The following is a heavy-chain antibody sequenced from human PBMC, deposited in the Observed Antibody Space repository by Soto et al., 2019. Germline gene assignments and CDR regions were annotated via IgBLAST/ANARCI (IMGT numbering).Heavy chain of an antibody. CDR1: GGSMSNRYYY. J-gene: IGHJ4*02. V-gene: IGHV4-31*03. CDR3: ARWVEVSLDYFDS. Sequence: QVQLQESGPGLVKPSQTLSLTCTVSGGSMSNRYYYWSWVRQNPGQGLEWIGHIFHSGRTYYNPSLKSRVSISVDTSKNQFTLNLNSGTAADTAVYYCARWVEVSLDYFDSWGQGIPVTVSS. CDR2: IFHSGRT. D-gene: IGHD2-15*01.